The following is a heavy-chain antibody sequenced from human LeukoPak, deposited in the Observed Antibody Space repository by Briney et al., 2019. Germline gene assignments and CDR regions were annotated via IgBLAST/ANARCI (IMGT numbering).Heavy chain of an antibody. J-gene: IGHJ4*02. V-gene: IGHV4-34*01. D-gene: IGHD4-11*01. CDR1: GGSFSGYY. CDR3: ARGNGSNYGVDY. CDR2: INHSGST. Sequence: SETLSLTCAVYGGSFSGYYWSWTRQPPGKGLEWIGEINHSGSTNYNPSLKSRVTISVDTSKNQFSLKLSSVTAADTAVYYCARGNGSNYGVDYWGQGTLVTVSS.